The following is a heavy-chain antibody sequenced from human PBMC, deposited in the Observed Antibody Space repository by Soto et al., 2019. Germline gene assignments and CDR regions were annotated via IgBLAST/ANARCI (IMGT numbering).Heavy chain of an antibody. V-gene: IGHV4-59*08. CDR3: ARWEGLGYYYYYMDV. Sequence: SETLSLTCTVSGGYISSYYWSWIRQPPGKGLEWIGYIYYSGSTNYNPSLKSRVTISVDTSKNQFSLKLSSVTAAGTAVYYCARWEGLGYYYYYMDVWGKGTTVTVSS. CDR1: GGYISSYY. CDR2: IYYSGST. D-gene: IGHD1-26*01. J-gene: IGHJ6*03.